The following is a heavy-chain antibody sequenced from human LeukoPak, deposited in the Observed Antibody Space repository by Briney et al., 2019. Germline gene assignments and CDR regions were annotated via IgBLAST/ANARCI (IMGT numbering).Heavy chain of an antibody. Sequence: GGSLRLSCAASGFTVSSNYMNWVRQAPGKGLEWVSVIYSGGSTYYADSVKGRFTISRNNSKNTLFLQMNSLRAEDTAVYYCAREAVTRNYFDYWGQGTLVTVSS. CDR3: AREAVTRNYFDY. J-gene: IGHJ4*02. CDR1: GFTVSSNY. V-gene: IGHV3-53*01. D-gene: IGHD4-17*01. CDR2: IYSGGST.